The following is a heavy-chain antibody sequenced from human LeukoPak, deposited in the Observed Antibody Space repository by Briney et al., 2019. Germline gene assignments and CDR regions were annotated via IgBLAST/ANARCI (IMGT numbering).Heavy chain of an antibody. CDR2: ISYDGSNK. CDR3: AKLAYSDAAAAGIFYYFDY. Sequence: PGGSLRLSCAASGFTFSSYAMHWVRQAPGKGREWVAVISYDGSNKYYADSVKGRFTISRDNSKNTLYLQMNSLRAEDTAVYYCAKLAYSDAAAAGIFYYFDYWGQGTLVTVSS. J-gene: IGHJ4*02. V-gene: IGHV3-30*04. D-gene: IGHD6-13*01. CDR1: GFTFSSYA.